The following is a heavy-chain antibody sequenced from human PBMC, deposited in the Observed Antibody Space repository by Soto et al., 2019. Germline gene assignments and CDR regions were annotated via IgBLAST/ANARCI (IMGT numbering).Heavy chain of an antibody. Sequence: EVHLVESGGDLVQPGGSLRLSCAASGFTFSSYWMHWPGQPPGKGLVGLSSIDGVGTVIPHADSVKGRFTVSRDNAKNTLYLQMNSLRAEDTAVYYCVREVCSGGLCKVFDYWGQGTPVTVSS. CDR1: GFTFSSYW. V-gene: IGHV3-74*01. D-gene: IGHD2-15*01. CDR3: VREVCSGGLCKVFDY. J-gene: IGHJ4*02. CDR2: IDGVGTVI.